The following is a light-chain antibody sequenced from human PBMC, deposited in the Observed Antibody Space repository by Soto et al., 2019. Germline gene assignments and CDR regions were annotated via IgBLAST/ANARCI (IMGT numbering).Light chain of an antibody. CDR3: NSYTTSNTFD. J-gene: IGLJ1*01. V-gene: IGLV2-14*03. CDR1: SSDIGAHNF. CDR2: EVI. Sequence: QSALAQPASVSGSPGQAITVSCSGTSSDIGAHNFVSWYQQHPGKAPKLLIYEVINRPSGVSDRFSGSKSGNTASLTISGLQSEDEADYYCNSYTTSNTFDFGSGTKVTVL.